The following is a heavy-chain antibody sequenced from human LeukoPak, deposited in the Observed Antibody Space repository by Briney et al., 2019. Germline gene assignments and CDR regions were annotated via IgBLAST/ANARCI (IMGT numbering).Heavy chain of an antibody. Sequence: PSETLSLTCTVSGGSISGYYWSWIRQPAGEGLEWIGRIHTSGSTFYNPSLKSRVTMSVDTSKSQFSLKLTSMTAADTAVYYCVRGGVVVAATFDFWGQGTPVTVSP. CDR2: IHTSGST. J-gene: IGHJ4*02. D-gene: IGHD2-15*01. V-gene: IGHV4-4*07. CDR3: VRGGVVVAATFDF. CDR1: GGSISGYY.